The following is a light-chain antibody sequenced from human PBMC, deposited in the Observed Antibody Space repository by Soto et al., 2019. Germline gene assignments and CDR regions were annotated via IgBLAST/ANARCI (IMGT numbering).Light chain of an antibody. V-gene: IGLV2-8*01. Sequence: QSALTQPPSASGSPGQSVTISCTGAANNIGGYNFVSWYQQHPGKAPKLIISEFRERPSGVPDRFSGSKSGNTASLTVSGFQAEDEADYYCSSYAGSNNVIFGGGTKLTVL. J-gene: IGLJ2*01. CDR3: SSYAGSNNVI. CDR2: EFR. CDR1: ANNIGGYNF.